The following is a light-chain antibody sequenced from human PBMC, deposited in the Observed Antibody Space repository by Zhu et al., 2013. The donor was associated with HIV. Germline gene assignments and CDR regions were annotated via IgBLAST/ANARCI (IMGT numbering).Light chain of an antibody. J-gene: IGKJ4*01. V-gene: IGKV3-11*01. CDR2: DAS. Sequence: EIVLTQSPGTLSSSPGERATLSCRASQSVSSYLVWYQQKPGQAPRLLIYDASNRATGIPARFSGSGSGTDFTLTISSLEPEDFAVYYCQQRSNWPLTFGGGTKVEIK. CDR3: QQRSNWPLT. CDR1: QSVSSY.